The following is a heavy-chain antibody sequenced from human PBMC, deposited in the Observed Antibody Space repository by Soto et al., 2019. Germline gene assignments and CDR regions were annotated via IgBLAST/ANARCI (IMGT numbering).Heavy chain of an antibody. V-gene: IGHV3-30*18. CDR1: GFTFSSYS. CDR3: AKVTAPVVSLGDSFDI. J-gene: IGHJ3*02. Sequence: QVQLVESGGGVVQPGRSLRLSCAASGFTFSSYSIHWVRQAPGKGLEWVAVISYDGSNKYYADSVKGRFTISRDISKNTVYLQMNRLASEDTAVYYCAKVTAPVVSLGDSFDIWGHGTMVTVSS. D-gene: IGHD2-2*01. CDR2: ISYDGSNK.